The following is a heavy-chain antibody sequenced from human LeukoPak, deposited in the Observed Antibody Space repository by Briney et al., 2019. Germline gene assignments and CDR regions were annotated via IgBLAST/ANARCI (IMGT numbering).Heavy chain of an antibody. J-gene: IGHJ4*02. CDR3: ARETGVTGTTGDY. CDR2: ISSSSSYI. Sequence: GGSLRLSCAASGFTFSSYSMNWVRQAPGKGLEWVSSISSSSSYIYYADSVKGRFTISRDNAKNSLYLQMNSLRAEDTAVYYCARETGVTGTTGDYWGQGTLVTVSS. V-gene: IGHV3-21*01. CDR1: GFTFSSYS. D-gene: IGHD1-7*01.